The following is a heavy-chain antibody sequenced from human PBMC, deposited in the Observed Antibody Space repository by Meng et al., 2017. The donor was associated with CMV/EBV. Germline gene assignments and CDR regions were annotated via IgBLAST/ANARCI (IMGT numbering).Heavy chain of an antibody. CDR2: IYYSGST. Sequence: QPHRQAPGPALVKPTETLSLTCTVSGCSISSSSYYLGWIRQPPGKGLEWIASIYYSGSTYYNPSLKSRLTISVNTSKNQFVLKLSAVTAADTAVYYCAGIVGAQDYWGQGTLVTVSS. J-gene: IGHJ4*02. CDR1: GCSISSSSYY. V-gene: IGHV4-39*07. CDR3: AGIVGAQDY. D-gene: IGHD1-26*01.